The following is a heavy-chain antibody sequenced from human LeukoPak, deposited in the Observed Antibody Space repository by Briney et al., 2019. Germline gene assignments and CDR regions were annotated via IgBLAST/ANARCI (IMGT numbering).Heavy chain of an antibody. Sequence: GGSLRLSCAASGFTLSSYSMNRVPQAPGKGLEWVSSISSSSSYIYYADSVKGRFTISRDNAKNSLYLQMNSLRAEDTAVYYCARDQLGPYKGEDYWGQGTLVTVSS. J-gene: IGHJ4*02. CDR1: GFTLSSYS. D-gene: IGHD6-6*01. CDR2: ISSSSSYI. CDR3: ARDQLGPYKGEDY. V-gene: IGHV3-21*01.